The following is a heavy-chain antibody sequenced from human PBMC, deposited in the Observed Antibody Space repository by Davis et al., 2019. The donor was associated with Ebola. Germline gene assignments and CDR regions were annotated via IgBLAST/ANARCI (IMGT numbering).Heavy chain of an antibody. Sequence: SETLSLTCTVSGGSITDSYWSWIRQSPGKGLEWIGYISGSGSATYNPSLKSRVTISVDTSKNQFSLKLSSVTAADTAVYYCARQVRAARYYGMDVWGQGTTVTVSS. V-gene: IGHV4-59*08. CDR2: ISGSGSA. D-gene: IGHD6-6*01. CDR3: ARQVRAARYYGMDV. J-gene: IGHJ6*02. CDR1: GGSITDSY.